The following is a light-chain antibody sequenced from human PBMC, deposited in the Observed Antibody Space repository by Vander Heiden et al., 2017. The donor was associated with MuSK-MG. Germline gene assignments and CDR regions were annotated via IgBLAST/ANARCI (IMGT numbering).Light chain of an antibody. CDR3: QNYKSAPWT. CDR2: GAS. V-gene: IGKV1-27*01. CDR1: QGISNY. Sequence: DIQMTQSPSSLSASVGDRVTITCRASQGISNYVAWYQQRPGKVPKLLIYGASTLQSGVPSRFSGSASGTDFTLTVSSLQPEDVATYYCQNYKSAPWTFGQGTQVEIK. J-gene: IGKJ1*01.